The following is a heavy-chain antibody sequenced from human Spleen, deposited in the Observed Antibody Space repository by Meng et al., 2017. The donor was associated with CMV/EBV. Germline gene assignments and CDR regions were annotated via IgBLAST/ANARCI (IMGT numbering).Heavy chain of an antibody. CDR1: GFIFSNFG. J-gene: IGHJ3*02. CDR2: IRHDGSNK. CDR3: AGTWRWDSFDI. Sequence: GESLKISCAASGFIFSNFGMYWVRQAPGEGLEWVAFIRHDGSNKYYADSVRGRFTISRDSSKNTLYLQVNSLRAEDTAVYYCAGTWRWDSFDIWGQGTMVTVSS. V-gene: IGHV3-30*02. D-gene: IGHD5-24*01.